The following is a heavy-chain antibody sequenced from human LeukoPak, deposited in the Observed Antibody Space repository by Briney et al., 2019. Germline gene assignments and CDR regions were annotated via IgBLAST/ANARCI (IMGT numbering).Heavy chain of an antibody. CDR2: INPNSGGT. D-gene: IGHD2-2*01. CDR1: GYTFTGYY. J-gene: IGHJ4*02. Sequence: ASVKVSREASGYTFTGYYLHWVRQAPGQGLESMGWINPNSGGTKYAQNFQGRVTMTRDTSINTASMELTRLKSDDTAVYYCARGYYIVVVAAAALHYWGQGTLVTVSS. V-gene: IGHV1-2*02. CDR3: ARGYYIVVVAAAALHY.